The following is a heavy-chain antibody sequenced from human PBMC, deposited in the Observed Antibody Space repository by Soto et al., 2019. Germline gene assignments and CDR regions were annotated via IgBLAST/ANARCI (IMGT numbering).Heavy chain of an antibody. D-gene: IGHD2-15*01. CDR1: GGTFSSYA. CDR3: ARVGYCSGGSCYPDENYYYYGMDV. J-gene: IGHJ6*02. Sequence: ASVKVSCKASGGTFSSYAISWVRQAPGQGLEWMGGIIPIFGTANYAQKFQGRVTITADESTSTAYMELSSLRSEDTAVYYCARVGYCSGGSCYPDENYYYYGMDVWSQGTTVTVSS. CDR2: IIPIFGTA. V-gene: IGHV1-69*13.